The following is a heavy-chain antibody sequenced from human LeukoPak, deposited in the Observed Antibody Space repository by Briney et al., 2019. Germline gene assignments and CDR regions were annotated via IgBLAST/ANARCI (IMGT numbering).Heavy chain of an antibody. CDR1: GGSISSYY. CDR3: AREGNYCSGGSCYGNWFDP. Sequence: SETLSLTCTVSGGSISSYYWSWIRQPPGKGLEWIGYIYYSGSTNYNPSLKSRVTISVDTSKNQFSLKLSSVTAADTAVYYCAREGNYCSGGSCYGNWFDPWGQGTLVTAS. V-gene: IGHV4-59*01. CDR2: IYYSGST. D-gene: IGHD2-15*01. J-gene: IGHJ5*02.